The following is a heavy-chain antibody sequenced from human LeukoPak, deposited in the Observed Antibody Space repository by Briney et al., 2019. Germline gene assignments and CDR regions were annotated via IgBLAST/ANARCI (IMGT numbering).Heavy chain of an antibody. D-gene: IGHD6-19*01. Sequence: PGGSLRLSCAASGFIFSNYAMNWVRQAPGKGLEWVSGISGSGDAAYYADSVKGRFTISRDNSKDTLYLQMNSLRADDTAVYFCAKTNTYTSGWYVIHWGQGTLVTVSS. CDR3: AKTNTYTSGWYVIH. J-gene: IGHJ4*02. V-gene: IGHV3-23*01. CDR1: GFIFSNYA. CDR2: ISGSGDAA.